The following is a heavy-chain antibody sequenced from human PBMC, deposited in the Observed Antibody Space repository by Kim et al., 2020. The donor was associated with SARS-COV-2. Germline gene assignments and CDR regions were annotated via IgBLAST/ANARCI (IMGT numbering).Heavy chain of an antibody. V-gene: IGHV1-58*01. J-gene: IGHJ6*02. Sequence: YAQKFQERVTITRDMSTSTAYMELSSLRSEDTAVYYCAADKYYYYYGMAVWGQGTTVTVSS. CDR3: AADKYYYYYGMAV.